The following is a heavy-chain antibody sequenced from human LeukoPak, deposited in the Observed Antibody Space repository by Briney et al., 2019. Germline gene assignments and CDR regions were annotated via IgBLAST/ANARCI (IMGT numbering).Heavy chain of an antibody. CDR1: GFTFSGST. V-gene: IGHV3-73*01. J-gene: IGHJ6*02. CDR3: TSPIHNGDYDYYYGMDV. Sequence: PGGSLRLSCAASGFTFSGSTMHWVRQASGKGLEWVGRIRSKANSYATAYAASVKGRSTISRDDSKNTAYLQMNSLKTEDTAVYYCTSPIHNGDYDYYYGMDVWGQGTTVTVSS. CDR2: IRSKANSYAT. D-gene: IGHD4-17*01.